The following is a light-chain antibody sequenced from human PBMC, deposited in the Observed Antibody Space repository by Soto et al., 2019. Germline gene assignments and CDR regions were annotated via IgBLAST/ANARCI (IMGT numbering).Light chain of an antibody. CDR3: QQYRSYSRT. V-gene: IGKV1-5*01. J-gene: IGKJ1*01. Sequence: DIQMTQSPSTLSASVGDIVTITCRPSQSISNWFAWYQQKPGKAPKLLIYDAFNLDSGVPSRFSGSGSGTEFTLAISSLQPDDFATYYCQQYRSYSRTYGQGIKVEIK. CDR2: DAF. CDR1: QSISNW.